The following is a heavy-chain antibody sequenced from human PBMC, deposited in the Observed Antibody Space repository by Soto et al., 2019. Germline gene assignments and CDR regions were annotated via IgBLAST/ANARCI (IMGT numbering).Heavy chain of an antibody. Sequence: GGSLRLSCAASGFTFSSYSMNWVRQAPGKGLEWVSSISSSSSYIYYADSVKGRFTISRDNAKNSLYLQMNSLRAEDTAVYYCARDSYSGYESDYWGQGTLVTVSS. D-gene: IGHD5-12*01. CDR3: ARDSYSGYESDY. J-gene: IGHJ4*02. V-gene: IGHV3-21*01. CDR2: ISSSSSYI. CDR1: GFTFSSYS.